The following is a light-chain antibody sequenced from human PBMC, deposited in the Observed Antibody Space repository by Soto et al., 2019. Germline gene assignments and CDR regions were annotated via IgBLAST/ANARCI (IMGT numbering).Light chain of an antibody. CDR2: TSG. V-gene: IGKV1-39*01. Sequence: HMTQSPSSLSASVGDRITVTCRASQRITTYVHWYQLKPGEAPKLLISTSGTLQRGVPSRFSGSGSGTDFTLTITRLQPADFATYFCQQTYSTPYTFGQGTKLEIK. CDR3: QQTYSTPYT. J-gene: IGKJ2*01. CDR1: QRITTY.